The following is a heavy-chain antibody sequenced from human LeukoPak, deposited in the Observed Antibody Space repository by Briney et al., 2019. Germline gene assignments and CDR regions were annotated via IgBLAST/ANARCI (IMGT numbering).Heavy chain of an antibody. CDR2: IFYSGST. J-gene: IGHJ5*02. V-gene: IGHV4-39*07. D-gene: IGHD6-13*01. CDR3: ARGGRSSSSWRVVWFDP. CDR1: GGSISTSNYY. Sequence: SETLSLTCTVSGGSISTSNYYWGWIRQPPGKGLEWIGNIFYSGSTYYNPSLKSRVTISVDTSKNQFSLKLSSVTAADTAVYYCARGGRSSSSWRVVWFDPWGQGTLVTVSS.